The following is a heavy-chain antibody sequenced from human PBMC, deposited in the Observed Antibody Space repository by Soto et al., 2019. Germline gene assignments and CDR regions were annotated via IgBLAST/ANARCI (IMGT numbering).Heavy chain of an antibody. J-gene: IGHJ6*02. Sequence: PGGSLRLSCAASGFTFSSYAMSWVRQAPGKXLEWVSAISGSGGSTYYADSVKGRFTISRDNSKNTLYLQMNSLRAEDTAVYYCAKDGWSGSLLGYCTNGVCYLYYYYGMDVWGQGTTVTVSS. CDR1: GFTFSSYA. CDR2: ISGSGGST. D-gene: IGHD2-8*01. V-gene: IGHV3-23*01. CDR3: AKDGWSGSLLGYCTNGVCYLYYYYGMDV.